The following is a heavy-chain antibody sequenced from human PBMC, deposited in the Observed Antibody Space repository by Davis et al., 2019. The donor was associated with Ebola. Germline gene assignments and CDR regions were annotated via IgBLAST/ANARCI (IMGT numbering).Heavy chain of an antibody. V-gene: IGHV4-59*03. D-gene: IGHD3-10*01. CDR3: SERGSSV. CDR2: IYYTGSA. J-gene: IGHJ4*02. CDR1: DASISGHY. Sequence: PSVTLSLTCTVSDASISGHYWNWFRQPPGKGLEWIGSIYYTGSAYYNSSLASRATISVDTSKNQFSLKLTSVTAADTAMYYCSERGSSVWGQGALVTVSS.